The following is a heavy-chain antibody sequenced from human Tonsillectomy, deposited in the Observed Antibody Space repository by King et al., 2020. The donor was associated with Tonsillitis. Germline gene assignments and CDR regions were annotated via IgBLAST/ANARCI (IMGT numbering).Heavy chain of an antibody. J-gene: IGHJ4*02. Sequence: LQLQESGTGRVKPSETLSLTCTVSGGSISSSDHYWAWIREPPGKGLECIGDMYYSGTIFDNPSLKIGGPISGGTSDNRFSLRLSCVTAADTAVYFCARYVSGSFDYWGQGALVTVSS. CDR2: MYYSGTI. V-gene: IGHV4-39*01. CDR3: ARYVSGSFDY. CDR1: GGSISSSDHY. D-gene: IGHD1-26*01.